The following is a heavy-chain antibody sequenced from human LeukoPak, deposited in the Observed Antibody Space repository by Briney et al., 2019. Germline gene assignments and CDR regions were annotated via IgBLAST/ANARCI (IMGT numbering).Heavy chain of an antibody. D-gene: IGHD6-19*01. J-gene: IGHJ4*02. CDR1: GFTFSSYS. V-gene: IGHV3-23*01. Sequence: GGSLRLSCAASGFTFSSYSMNWVRQAPGKGLEWVSAISGSGGSTYYADSVKGRFTISRDNSKNTLYLQMNSLRAEDTAVYYCAKGLTPYSSGWYGGGYYFDYWGQGTLVTVSS. CDR2: ISGSGGST. CDR3: AKGLTPYSSGWYGGGYYFDY.